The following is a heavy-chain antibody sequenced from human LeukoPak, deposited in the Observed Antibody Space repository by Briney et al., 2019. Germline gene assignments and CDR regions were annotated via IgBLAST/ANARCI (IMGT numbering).Heavy chain of an antibody. V-gene: IGHV4-34*01. CDR2: ISLSGHT. CDR1: GGSFSGYY. Sequence: SETLSLTCAVYGGSFSGYYWSWVRQPPGQGLEWIGEISLSGHTNYNPSLRSRVTMSLDESKNHLSLILASVTAADTAIYYCSRESGPFSPFGHWGQGTLVTVTS. J-gene: IGHJ4*02. D-gene: IGHD1-26*01. CDR3: SRESGPFSPFGH.